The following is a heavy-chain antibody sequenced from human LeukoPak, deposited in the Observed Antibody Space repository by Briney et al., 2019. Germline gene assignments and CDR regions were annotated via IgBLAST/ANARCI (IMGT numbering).Heavy chain of an antibody. V-gene: IGHV3-30*18. D-gene: IGHD3-10*01. CDR1: GFTFSSYG. Sequence: GGSLRLSCAASGFTFSSYGMHWVRQAPGKGLEWVAVISYDGSNKYYADSVKGRFTISRDNSKNTLYLQMNSLRAEDTAVYYCAKDYYGSGSYYSDYWGQGTLVTVSS. CDR3: AKDYYGSGSYYSDY. J-gene: IGHJ4*02. CDR2: ISYDGSNK.